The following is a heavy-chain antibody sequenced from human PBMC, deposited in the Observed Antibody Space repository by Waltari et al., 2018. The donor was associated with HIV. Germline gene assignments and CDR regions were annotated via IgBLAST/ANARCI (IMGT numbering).Heavy chain of an antibody. CDR1: GGAVGCSGFS. J-gene: IGHJ3*01. CDR2: IYYTGST. D-gene: IGHD2-15*01. CDR3: ARDRFCNGNGCSPSDAFDV. V-gene: IGHV4-30-2*06. Sequence: QLRLQESGSGLLTPSQTLSRTCNVPGGAVGCSGFSWSWIRQSPGKGLEWIGYIYYTGSTYYNPSLKSRVNISLDRSKNQFSLRLSYVSAADTAVYYCARDRFCNGNGCSPSDAFDVWGQGRMVTVSS.